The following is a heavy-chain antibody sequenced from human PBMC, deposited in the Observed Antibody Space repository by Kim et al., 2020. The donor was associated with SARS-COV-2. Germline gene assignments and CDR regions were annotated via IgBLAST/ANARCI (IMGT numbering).Heavy chain of an antibody. Sequence: ASVKVSCKASGYTFTSYDINWVRQATGQGLEWMGWMNPNSGNTGYAQKFQGRVTMTRNTSISTAYMELSSLRSEDTAVYYCARALRDIVVVVAATYYYYYMDVWGKGTPVTVSS. CDR3: ARALRDIVVVVAATYYYYYMDV. CDR1: GYTFTSYD. D-gene: IGHD2-15*01. CDR2: MNPNSGNT. V-gene: IGHV1-8*01. J-gene: IGHJ6*03.